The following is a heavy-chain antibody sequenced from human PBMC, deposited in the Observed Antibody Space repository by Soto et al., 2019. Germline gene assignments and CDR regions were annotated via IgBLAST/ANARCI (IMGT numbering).Heavy chain of an antibody. J-gene: IGHJ6*03. CDR1: GFTFSSYS. CDR2: ISSSSSYI. CDR3: ARDRASGSSWDPWDYYYYMDV. Sequence: EVQLVESGGGLVKPGGSLRLSCAASGFTFSSYSMNWVRQAPGKGLEWVSSISSSSSYIYYADSVKGRFTISGDNAKNSLYLQMNSLRAGDTAVYYCARDRASGSSWDPWDYYYYMDVWGKGTTVTVSS. V-gene: IGHV3-21*01. D-gene: IGHD6-13*01.